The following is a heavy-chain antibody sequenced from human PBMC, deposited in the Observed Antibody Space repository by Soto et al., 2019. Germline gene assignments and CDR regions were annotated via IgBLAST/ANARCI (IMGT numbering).Heavy chain of an antibody. Sequence: AGGSLRLSCVASGFTFSSYSMNWVRQAPGKGLEWVSFISSSSSYIYYGDSVKGRFTISRDNAKNSLHLQMNSLRAEDTTLYYCARVRAGYCSSSSCYGGLAHWGQGTLVTVSS. CDR2: ISSSSSYI. CDR1: GFTFSSYS. V-gene: IGHV3-21*01. CDR3: ARVRAGYCSSSSCYGGLAH. D-gene: IGHD2-2*01. J-gene: IGHJ4*02.